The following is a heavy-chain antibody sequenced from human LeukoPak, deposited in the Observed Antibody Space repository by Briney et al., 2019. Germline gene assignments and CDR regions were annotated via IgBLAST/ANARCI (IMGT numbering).Heavy chain of an antibody. J-gene: IGHJ4*02. D-gene: IGHD6-19*01. CDR1: GFTVSSNY. CDR2: IYSGGST. V-gene: IGHV3-53*01. CDR3: ARGLYSSGWYAY. Sequence: GGSLRLSCAASGFTVSSNYMSWVRQAPGKGLKWVSVIYSGGSTYYADSVKGRFTISRDNSKNTLYLQMNSLRAEDTAVYYCARGLYSSGWYAYWGQGTLVTVSS.